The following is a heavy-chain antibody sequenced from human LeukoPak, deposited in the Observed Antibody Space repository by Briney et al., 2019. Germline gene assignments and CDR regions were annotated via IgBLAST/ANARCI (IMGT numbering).Heavy chain of an antibody. D-gene: IGHD3-22*01. CDR3: VKDSTHFRVWDSYDTAGLNY. Sequence: GGSLRLSCAASGVTISCCGMHWVRQAPGKGLEWVAFIRYDGSNKYYADSVKGRFPVSRDNSKNTLYLQMSSLRGEDTAVYYCVKDSTHFRVWDSYDTAGLNYWGQGTLVTVSS. CDR1: GVTISCCG. V-gene: IGHV3-30*02. J-gene: IGHJ4*02. CDR2: IRYDGSNK.